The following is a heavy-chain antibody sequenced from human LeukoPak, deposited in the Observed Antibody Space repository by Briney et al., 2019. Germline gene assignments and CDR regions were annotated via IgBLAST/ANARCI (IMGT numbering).Heavy chain of an antibody. CDR3: AKDQRGYYDFWSGYYTLLGNYYYYYYMDV. J-gene: IGHJ6*03. CDR1: GFTFSSYG. Sequence: GGSLRLSCAASGFTFSSYGMHWVHQAPGKGPEWVAVIWYDGSNKYYADSVKGRFTISRDNSKNTLYLQMNSLRAEDTAVYYCAKDQRGYYDFWSGYYTLLGNYYYYYYMDVWGKGTTVTVSS. CDR2: IWYDGSNK. D-gene: IGHD3-3*01. V-gene: IGHV3-33*06.